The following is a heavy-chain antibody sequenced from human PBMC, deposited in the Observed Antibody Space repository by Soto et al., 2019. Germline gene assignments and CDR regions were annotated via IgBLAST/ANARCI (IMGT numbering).Heavy chain of an antibody. CDR3: AILNAVAATRDFHY. Sequence: SETLSLTCTVSGGSISSCGYYWSWIRQHPGKGLEWIGYIYYSGSTYYNPSLKSRVTISVDTSKNQFSLKLSSVTAADTAVYYCAILNAVAATRDFHYWGQGTLVTGST. CDR1: GGSISSCGYY. J-gene: IGHJ4*02. D-gene: IGHD6-19*01. CDR2: IYYSGST. V-gene: IGHV4-31*03.